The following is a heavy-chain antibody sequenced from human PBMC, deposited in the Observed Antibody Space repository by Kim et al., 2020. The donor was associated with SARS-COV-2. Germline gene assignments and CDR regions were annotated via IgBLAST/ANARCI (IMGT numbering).Heavy chain of an antibody. Sequence: YSVDSVKGRFTIPRDSTKNSLYLQMNSLRAEDTAVYYWSRSSAGSWFFDYWGQGTLVTVSS. V-gene: IGHV3-7*04. CDR3: SRSSAGSWFFDY. D-gene: IGHD6-13*01. J-gene: IGHJ4*02.